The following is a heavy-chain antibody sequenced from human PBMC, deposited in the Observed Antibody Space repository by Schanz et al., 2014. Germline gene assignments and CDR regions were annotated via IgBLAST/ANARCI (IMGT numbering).Heavy chain of an antibody. CDR1: GFGFDDYA. CDR2: INWNGGST. J-gene: IGHJ4*02. Sequence: EVQLVESGGGVVRPGGSLRLSCAASGFGFDDYAMSWVRQAPGKGLEWVSGINWNGGSTGYADSVKGRFTISRDNAKNALYLQRNSLRAEYTALYYCARDSGSSSWSPSDYWGQGTLVTVSS. CDR3: ARDSGSSSWSPSDY. D-gene: IGHD6-13*01. V-gene: IGHV3-20*04.